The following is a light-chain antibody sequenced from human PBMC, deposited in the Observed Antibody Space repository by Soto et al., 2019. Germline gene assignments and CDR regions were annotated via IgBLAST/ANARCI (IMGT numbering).Light chain of an antibody. CDR1: SSDVAAYNY. CDR3: SPYTDTATMI. Sequence: QSALTQPASVSGSPGQSIAISCTGTSSDVAAYNYVSWYQQHPGKAPKLMIYEVSNRPSGVSRRFSGSKSGNTASLTISGLQAEDEADCYCSPYTDTATMIFGGGTNLTVL. CDR2: EVS. J-gene: IGLJ2*01. V-gene: IGLV2-14*01.